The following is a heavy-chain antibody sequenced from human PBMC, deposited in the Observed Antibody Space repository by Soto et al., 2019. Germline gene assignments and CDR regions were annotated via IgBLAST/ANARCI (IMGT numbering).Heavy chain of an antibody. J-gene: IGHJ5*02. CDR1: GGTFSSYA. V-gene: IGHV1-69*13. CDR3: AREDGYPRRWFDP. Sequence: SVKVSCKXSGGTFSSYAISWVRQAPGQGLEWMGGIIPIFGTANYAQKFQGRVTITADESTSTAYMELSSLRSEDTAVYYCAREDGYPRRWFDPWGQGTLVTVSS. CDR2: IIPIFGTA. D-gene: IGHD5-12*01.